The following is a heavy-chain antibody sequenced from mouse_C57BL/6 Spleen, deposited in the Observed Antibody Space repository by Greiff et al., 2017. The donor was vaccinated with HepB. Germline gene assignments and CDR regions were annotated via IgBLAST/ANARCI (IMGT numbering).Heavy chain of an antibody. V-gene: IGHV1-72*01. CDR2: IDPNSGGT. CDR1: GYTFTSYW. J-gene: IGHJ4*01. CDR3: AREGGTYERFGQYYAMDY. Sequence: VQLQQPGAELVKPGASVKLSCKASGYTFTSYWMHWVKQRPGRGLEWIGRIDPNSGGTKYNEKFKSKATLTVDKPSSTAYMQLSSLTSEDSAVYYCAREGGTYERFGQYYAMDYWGQGTSVTVSS. D-gene: IGHD5-1*01.